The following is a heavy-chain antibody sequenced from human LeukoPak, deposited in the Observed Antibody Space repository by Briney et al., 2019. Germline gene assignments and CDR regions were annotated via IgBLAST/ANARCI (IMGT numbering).Heavy chain of an antibody. CDR2: ISGSGSAT. CDR3: ARERIAMAGTGRYYFDY. J-gene: IGHJ4*02. CDR1: GFTFSGYS. V-gene: IGHV3-48*02. D-gene: IGHD6-19*01. Sequence: RGSLRLSCAASGFTFSGYSMTWVRQAPGKGLEWVSYISGSGSATSYADSVEGRFTISRDNAKNSLYLQMNSLRDEDTAVYYCARERIAMAGTGRYYFDYWGQGTLVAVSS.